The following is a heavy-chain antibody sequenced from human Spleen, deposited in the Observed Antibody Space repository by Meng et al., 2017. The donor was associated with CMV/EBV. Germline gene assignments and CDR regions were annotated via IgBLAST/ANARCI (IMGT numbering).Heavy chain of an antibody. CDR2: ISFDGNNR. V-gene: IGHV3-30*04. CDR1: GFTFNSYS. D-gene: IGHD1-14*01. J-gene: IGHJ4*02. Sequence: GGSLRLSCAASGFTFNSYSMHWVRQAPGKGLEWVAVISFDGNNRYYADSLKGGFTISRDNSNNTLYLEVTSLRAEDSAVYYCARDRINCSRATCPSGSLTYFDYWGQGTLVTVSS. CDR3: ARDRINCSRATCPSGSLTYFDY.